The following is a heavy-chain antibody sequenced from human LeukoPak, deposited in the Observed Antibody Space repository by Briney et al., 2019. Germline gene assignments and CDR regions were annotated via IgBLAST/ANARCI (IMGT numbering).Heavy chain of an antibody. CDR2: IYHTGRT. Sequence: SQTLSLTCTVSGASISRGDFYWSWLRQPPGKGLEWIAYIYHTGRTYYNPFLKSRISISIDTSKNQFSLKLSSMTAADTAVYYCARDGFGITWGQGTMVTVSS. V-gene: IGHV4-30-4*01. CDR3: ARDGFGIT. D-gene: IGHD3-10*01. J-gene: IGHJ3*01. CDR1: GASISRGDFY.